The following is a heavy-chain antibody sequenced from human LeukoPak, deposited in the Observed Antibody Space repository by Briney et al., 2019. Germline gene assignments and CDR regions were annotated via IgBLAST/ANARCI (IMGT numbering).Heavy chain of an antibody. CDR1: GGSISSGDYY. D-gene: IGHD3-22*01. V-gene: IGHV4-30-4*01. Sequence: PSQTLSLTCTVSGGSISSGDYYWSWIRQPPGKGLEWIAYMYYSGSTYYNPSLKSRVTMSADTSKNQLSLKLSSVTAADTAVYYCARPYYYDSRIDPWGQGILVAVSS. CDR3: ARPYYYDSRIDP. CDR2: MYYSGST. J-gene: IGHJ5*02.